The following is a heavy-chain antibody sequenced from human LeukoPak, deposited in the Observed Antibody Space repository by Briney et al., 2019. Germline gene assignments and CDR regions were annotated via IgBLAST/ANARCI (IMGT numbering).Heavy chain of an antibody. Sequence: PSETLSLTCTVSGGSISSYYWSWIRQPPGQGPEWIGYIYYSGSTNYNPSLKSRVTISVDTSKNQFSLRLSSVTAADTAVYYCARGALDTKTRFDYWGQGTLVTVSS. V-gene: IGHV4-59*01. CDR3: ARGALDTKTRFDY. J-gene: IGHJ4*02. CDR2: IYYSGST. D-gene: IGHD5-18*01. CDR1: GGSISSYY.